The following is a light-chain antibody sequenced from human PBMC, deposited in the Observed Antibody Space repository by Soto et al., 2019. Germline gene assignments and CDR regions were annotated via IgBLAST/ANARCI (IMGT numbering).Light chain of an antibody. CDR2: DVS. CDR3: SSYTSNTTPVI. Sequence: QSVLTQPASVSGSPGQSITISCSETRSNIGAYNYVSWYQQHPGKAPKFMIYDVSNRASGVSNRFSGSKSDNTASLTITGLQAEDEADYYCSSYTSNTTPVIFGGGTKVTVL. CDR1: RSNIGAYNY. V-gene: IGLV2-14*01. J-gene: IGLJ2*01.